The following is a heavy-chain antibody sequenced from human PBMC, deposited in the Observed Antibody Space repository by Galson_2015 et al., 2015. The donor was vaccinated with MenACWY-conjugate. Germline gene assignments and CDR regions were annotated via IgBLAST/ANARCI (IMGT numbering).Heavy chain of an antibody. CDR1: GYSFTGYW. D-gene: IGHD3-22*01. CDR2: VHPSDSDT. CDR3: VRSGSGWTNDY. V-gene: IGHV5-51*01. J-gene: IGHJ4*02. Sequence: QSGAEVKEPGESLKISCKGSGYSFTGYWIAWVRQMPGKGLEWMGIVHPSDSDTRYSPSVQGQVTISADKSISTTYLQWSSLKASDTALYYCVRSGSGWTNDYWGQGTLVTVSS.